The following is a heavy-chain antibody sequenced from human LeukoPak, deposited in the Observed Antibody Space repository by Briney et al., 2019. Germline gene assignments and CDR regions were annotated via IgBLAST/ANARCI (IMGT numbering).Heavy chain of an antibody. CDR1: GFDFSQYE. V-gene: IGHV3-48*03. D-gene: IGHD3-22*01. Sequence: GGSLRLSCAASGFDFSQYEMNWVRQAPGEGLEWIAYISVRAGTIYYGDSVEGRFTISRDDAKNSLYLQMNSLRVEDTAINYCAKDVPHYYETSHGMDVWGQGTTVTVS. CDR2: ISVRAGTI. CDR3: AKDVPHYYETSHGMDV. J-gene: IGHJ6*02.